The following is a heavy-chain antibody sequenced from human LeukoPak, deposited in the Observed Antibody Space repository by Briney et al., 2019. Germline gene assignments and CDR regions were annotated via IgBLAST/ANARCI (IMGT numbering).Heavy chain of an antibody. CDR1: GFTFSSYA. Sequence: PGGSLRLSCAASGFTFSSYAMSWVRQAPGKGLEWVSAISGSGGSTYYADSVKGRFTISRDNAKNSLHLQMNSLRAEDTAVYYCARGARGSGTASDYWGQGTLVTVSS. V-gene: IGHV3-23*01. CDR2: ISGSGGST. J-gene: IGHJ4*02. CDR3: ARGARGSGTASDY. D-gene: IGHD3-10*01.